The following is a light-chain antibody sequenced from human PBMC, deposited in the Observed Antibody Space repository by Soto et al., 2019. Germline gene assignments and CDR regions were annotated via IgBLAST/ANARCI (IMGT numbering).Light chain of an antibody. CDR2: AAS. CDR1: QGISSY. V-gene: IGKV1-9*01. J-gene: IGKJ4*01. Sequence: DIQLTQSPSFLSESVGDRVTITCRASQGISSYLAWYQQKPGKAPKVLIYAASTLHSGVPPRFSGSGSGTAFSLPISSLQPADFATSYCQQLNDYPLTFGGGTKVEI. CDR3: QQLNDYPLT.